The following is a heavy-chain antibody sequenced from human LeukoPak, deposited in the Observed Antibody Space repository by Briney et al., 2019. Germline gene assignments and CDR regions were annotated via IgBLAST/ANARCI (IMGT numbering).Heavy chain of an antibody. D-gene: IGHD3-10*01. V-gene: IGHV4-30-2*01. J-gene: IGHJ4*02. CDR2: IYHSGST. Sequence: SETLSLTCAVSGRSIGSAGYSWSWIRHPPGKGLEWIGYIYHSGSTYYNPSLKSRVTISVDRTKSPFSLKLSSVTAADTAVYYCARGLTYYYGSGSYCYFDYWGQGTLVTVSS. CDR3: ARGLTYYYGSGSYCYFDY. CDR1: GRSIGSAGYS.